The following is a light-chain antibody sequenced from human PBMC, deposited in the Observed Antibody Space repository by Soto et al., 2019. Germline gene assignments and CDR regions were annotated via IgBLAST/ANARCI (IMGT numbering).Light chain of an antibody. CDR2: DND. J-gene: IGLJ3*02. CDR3: GTWDTSLGDWV. V-gene: IGLV1-51*01. CDR1: SSNIGNNY. Sequence: QSVLTQPPSVSAAPGQKVTISCSGSSSNIGNNYVSWYQQLPGTAPKLLIYDNDKRPSGIPDRFSGSKPGTSATLGITGLQTGDEADYYCGTWDTSLGDWVFGGGTKLTVL.